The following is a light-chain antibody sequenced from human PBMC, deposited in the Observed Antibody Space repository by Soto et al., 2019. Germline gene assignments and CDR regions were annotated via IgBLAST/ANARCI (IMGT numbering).Light chain of an antibody. CDR1: VSNIGSNT. Sequence: QSVLTQPPSASGPPGQRVTISCSGSVSNIGSNTVNWYQHLPGTAPRFLIYSNDQRPSGVPDRVSGSKSGTSASLAISGRQSEDEADYYCAAWDDSLNAYVFGTGTKVTVL. J-gene: IGLJ1*01. CDR2: SND. CDR3: AAWDDSLNAYV. V-gene: IGLV1-44*01.